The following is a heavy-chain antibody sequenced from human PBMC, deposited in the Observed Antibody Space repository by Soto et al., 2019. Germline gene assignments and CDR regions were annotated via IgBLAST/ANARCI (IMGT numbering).Heavy chain of an antibody. D-gene: IGHD6-19*01. CDR2: IYYSGST. J-gene: IGHJ4*02. CDR3: ARHRSSGWYVDFDY. Sequence: PSETLSLTCAVSGVSISSSRYYWGWIRQSPGKGLEWIGSIYYSGSTQYNPSLKSRVTISVDTSKSQFSLNLTSVTAADTAVYYCARHRSSGWYVDFDYWGQGTLVTVS. V-gene: IGHV4-39*01. CDR1: GVSISSSRYY.